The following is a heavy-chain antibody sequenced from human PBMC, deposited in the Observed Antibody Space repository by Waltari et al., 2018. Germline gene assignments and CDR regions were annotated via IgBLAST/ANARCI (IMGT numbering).Heavy chain of an antibody. Sequence: QVQLQESGPGLVKPSETLSLTCTVSGGSISSYYWSWIRQPAGKGLEWIGRIYTSGSTNYNPSLKSRVTMSVDTSKNQFSLKLSSVTAADTAVYYCARDFEYYDFWSGYPRRGEAFDIWGQRTMVTVSS. V-gene: IGHV4-4*07. CDR1: GGSISSYY. CDR2: IYTSGST. J-gene: IGHJ3*02. D-gene: IGHD3-3*01. CDR3: ARDFEYYDFWSGYPRRGEAFDI.